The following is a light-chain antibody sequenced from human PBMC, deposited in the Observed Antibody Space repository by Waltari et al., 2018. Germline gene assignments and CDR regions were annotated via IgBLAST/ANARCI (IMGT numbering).Light chain of an antibody. CDR2: EYS. CDR1: ALPKQY. J-gene: IGLJ2*01. Sequence: SYELTQPPSVSVSPGQTARITCSGDALPKQYAYWYQQKPGQAPVLVIYEYSERPTGIPERFSGSSSGTTVTLTISGVQAEDEADYYCQSADSSGVVFGGGTKLTVL. V-gene: IGLV3-25*03. CDR3: QSADSSGVV.